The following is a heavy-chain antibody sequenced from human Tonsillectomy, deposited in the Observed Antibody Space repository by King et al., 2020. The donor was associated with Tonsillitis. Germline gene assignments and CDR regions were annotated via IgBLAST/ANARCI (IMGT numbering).Heavy chain of an antibody. CDR1: GFTFSSYA. V-gene: IGHV3-30-3*01. D-gene: IGHD2-15*01. J-gene: IGHJ6*02. Sequence: VQLVESGGGVVQPGRSLRLSCAASGFTFSSYAMHWVRQAPGKGLEWVAVISYDGSNKYYADSVKGRFTISRDNSKNTLYLQMNSLRAEDTAVYYCARGAYCSCGSFYKYYYYGMDVWGQGTTVTVSS. CDR2: ISYDGSNK. CDR3: ARGAYCSCGSFYKYYYYGMDV.